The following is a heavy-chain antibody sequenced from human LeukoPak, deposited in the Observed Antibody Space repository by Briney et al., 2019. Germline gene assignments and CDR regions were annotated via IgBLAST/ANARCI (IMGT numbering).Heavy chain of an antibody. V-gene: IGHV1-18*01. D-gene: IGHD3-22*01. Sequence: ASVKVSCKASGYIFTSYGISWVRQAPGQGLEWMGWISAYNGNTNYAQKLQGRVTMTTDTSTSTAYMELRSLRSDDTAVYYCARDRGYYYYDSSGYWNWFDPWGQGTLVTVSS. CDR1: GYIFTSYG. CDR2: ISAYNGNT. CDR3: ARDRGYYYYDSSGYWNWFDP. J-gene: IGHJ5*02.